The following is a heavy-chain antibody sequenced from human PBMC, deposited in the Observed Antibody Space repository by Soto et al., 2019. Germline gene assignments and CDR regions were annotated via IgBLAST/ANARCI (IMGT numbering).Heavy chain of an antibody. V-gene: IGHV3-9*01. CDR1: GFTFDDYA. CDR2: ISWNSGSI. D-gene: IGHD6-13*01. Sequence: DVQLVESGGGLVQPGRSLRLSCAASGFTFDDYAMHWVRQAPGKGLEWVPGISWNSGSIGYADSVKGRFTISRDNAKNSLYLQMNSLRAEDTALYYCAKDIAAAGFSWFDPWGQGTLVTVSS. CDR3: AKDIAAAGFSWFDP. J-gene: IGHJ5*02.